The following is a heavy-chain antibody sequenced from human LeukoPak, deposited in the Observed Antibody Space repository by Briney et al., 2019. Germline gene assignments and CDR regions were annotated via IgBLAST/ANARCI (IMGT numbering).Heavy chain of an antibody. V-gene: IGHV1-69*13. J-gene: IGHJ4*02. D-gene: IGHD2-2*01. CDR3: ATLVVPAANDY. CDR2: IIPIFGTA. Sequence: SVKVSCKASEGTFSSYAISWVRQAPGQGLEWMGGIIPIFGTANYAQKFQGRVTITADESTSTAYMELSSLRSEDTAVYYCATLVVPAANDYWGQGTLVTVSS. CDR1: EGTFSSYA.